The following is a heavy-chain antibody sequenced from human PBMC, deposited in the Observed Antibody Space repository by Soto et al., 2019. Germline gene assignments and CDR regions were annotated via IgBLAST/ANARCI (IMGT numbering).Heavy chain of an antibody. D-gene: IGHD2-2*01. CDR3: ARDPGGHYCTSTSCLYFFDH. CDR1: GFTFINHA. J-gene: IGHJ4*02. V-gene: IGHV3-23*01. CDR2: ISDSGST. Sequence: EVQLLESGGALVQPGGSLRLSCAASGFTFINHAMNWVRQAPGKGLEWVSTISDSGSTYYADSVKGRFTISRDNSKNTLYLQMNSLRAEDTAVYDCARDPGGHYCTSTSCLYFFDHWGQGTLVIVSS.